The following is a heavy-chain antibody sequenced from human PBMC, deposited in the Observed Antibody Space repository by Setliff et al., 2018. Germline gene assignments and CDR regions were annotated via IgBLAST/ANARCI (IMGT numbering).Heavy chain of an antibody. Sequence: PSETLSLSCAASGFTFINAWMRWVRQAPGKGLEWVGRIKNKIDGGTADYAAPVRGRFTFSRDDSKNTLYLQMNSLTTEDTAVYYCTTGYYSGSGSSVYFDYWGQGTLVTVSS. CDR3: TTGYYSGSGSSVYFDY. V-gene: IGHV3-15*01. J-gene: IGHJ4*02. D-gene: IGHD3-10*01. CDR2: IKNKIDGGTA. CDR1: GFTFINAW.